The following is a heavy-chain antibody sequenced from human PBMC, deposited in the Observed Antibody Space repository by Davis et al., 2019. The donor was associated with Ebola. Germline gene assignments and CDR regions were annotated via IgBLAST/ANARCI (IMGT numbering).Heavy chain of an antibody. CDR1: GFTFSNYG. CDR3: AKDSGRAFGI. D-gene: IGHD1-1*01. CDR2: ISYDGSNK. J-gene: IGHJ3*02. V-gene: IGHV3-30*18. Sequence: GESLKISCAASGFTFSNYGMYWVRRAPGKGLEWVAFISYDGSNKYYGDSVKGRFTISRDNSKNTLFLQMNSLRTEDTAVYSCAKDSGRAFGIWGQGTMVTVSS.